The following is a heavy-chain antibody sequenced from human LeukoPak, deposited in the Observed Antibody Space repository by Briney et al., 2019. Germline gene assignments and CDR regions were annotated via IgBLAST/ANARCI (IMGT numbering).Heavy chain of an antibody. CDR2: ISAYNGNT. CDR1: GYTFTSYG. J-gene: IGHJ4*02. Sequence: ASVKVSCKASGYTFTSYGISWVRQAPGQGLEWMGWISAYNGNTNYAQKLQGRVTMTTDTSTSTAYMELRSLRSDDTAVYYCARGSYSSSWYPRNDFDYWGQGTLVTVSS. V-gene: IGHV1-18*01. D-gene: IGHD6-13*01. CDR3: ARGSYSSSWYPRNDFDY.